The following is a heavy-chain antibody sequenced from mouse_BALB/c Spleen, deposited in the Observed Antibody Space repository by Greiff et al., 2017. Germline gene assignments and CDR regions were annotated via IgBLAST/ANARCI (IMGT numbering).Heavy chain of an antibody. CDR3: ARIGYYGSSLFAY. CDR1: GFSLSTSGMG. CDR2: IWWDDDK. D-gene: IGHD1-1*01. V-gene: IGHV8-8*01. Sequence: LKVSGPGILQPSQTLSLTCSFSGFSLSTSGMGVGWIRQPSGKGLEWLAHIWWDDDKRYNPALKSRLTISKDTSSNQVFLKIASVDTADTATYYCARIGYYGSSLFAYWGQGTLVTVSA. J-gene: IGHJ3*01.